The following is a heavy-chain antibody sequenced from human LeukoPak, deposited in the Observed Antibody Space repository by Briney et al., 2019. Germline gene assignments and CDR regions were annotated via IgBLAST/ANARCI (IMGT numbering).Heavy chain of an antibody. D-gene: IGHD1-26*01. CDR2: ISGSGGST. V-gene: IGHV3-23*01. CDR1: GFTFSSYT. CDR3: ARGSGNYFIY. J-gene: IGHJ4*02. Sequence: GGSLRLSCAASGFTFSSYTMNWVRQAPGKGLEWVSAISGSGGSTYYADSVKGRFTISRDNSKNTLYLQLNSLRAEDTAVYYCARGSGNYFIYWGQGTLVTVSS.